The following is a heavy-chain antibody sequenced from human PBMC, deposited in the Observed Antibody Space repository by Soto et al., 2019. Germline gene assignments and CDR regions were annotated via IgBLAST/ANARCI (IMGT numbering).Heavy chain of an antibody. CDR2: TIPIFGTP. CDR3: ASPYTSSFAFDI. V-gene: IGHV1-69*06. D-gene: IGHD6-6*01. J-gene: IGHJ3*02. Sequence: QVQLVQSGAEVKKPGSSVKVSCKASGGTLSIYGSSWVRQAPGQGLEWMGGTIPIFGTPNYAQKFQGRVTITEDKSTSTAYMELSSLRSEDTAVYYCASPYTSSFAFDIWGQGTVVTVSS. CDR1: GGTLSIYG.